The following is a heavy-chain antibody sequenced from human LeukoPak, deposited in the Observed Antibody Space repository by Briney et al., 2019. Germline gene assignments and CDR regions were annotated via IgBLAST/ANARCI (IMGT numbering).Heavy chain of an antibody. Sequence: SQTLSLTCAISGDSVSSNSAAWSWVRQSPSRGLEWLGRTYYRSKWYYDYAVSVKSRITIKPDTSKNQFPLQLNSVTPEDTAVYYCARGATAYFDYWGQGTLVTVSS. J-gene: IGHJ4*02. D-gene: IGHD5-12*01. CDR1: GDSVSSNSAA. CDR3: ARGATAYFDY. CDR2: TYYRSKWYY. V-gene: IGHV6-1*01.